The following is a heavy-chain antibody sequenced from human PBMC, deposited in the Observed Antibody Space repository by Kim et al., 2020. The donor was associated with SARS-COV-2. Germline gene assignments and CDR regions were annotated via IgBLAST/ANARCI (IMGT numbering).Heavy chain of an antibody. D-gene: IGHD1-26*01. V-gene: IGHV3-30*01. J-gene: IGHJ6*03. Sequence: YADSVKGRFTISRDNSKNTLYLQMNSLRAEDTAVYYCACGSAYYYYYMDVWGKGTTVTVSS. CDR3: ACGSAYYYYYMDV.